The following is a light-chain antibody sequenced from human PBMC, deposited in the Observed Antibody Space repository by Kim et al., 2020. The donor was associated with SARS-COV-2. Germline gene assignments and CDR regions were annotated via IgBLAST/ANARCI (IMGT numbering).Light chain of an antibody. CDR1: QSVSTY. V-gene: IGKV3-11*01. Sequence: LSPGERATLPCRASQSVSTYLAWYQQRPGQAPRLLIYDASNRATGIPARFSGSGSGTDFILTIRSLEPEDFAVYYCQQRSDWPLTFGGGTKVDIK. J-gene: IGKJ4*01. CDR3: QQRSDWPLT. CDR2: DAS.